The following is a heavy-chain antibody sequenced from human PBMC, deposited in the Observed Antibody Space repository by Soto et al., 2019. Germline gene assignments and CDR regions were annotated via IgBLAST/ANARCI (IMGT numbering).Heavy chain of an antibody. CDR2: IGGSGGSP. V-gene: IGHV3-23*01. Sequence: EVQVLESGGGLVQPGGSLRLSCAASGFIFSSYAMSWVRQAPGKGLEWVSAIGGSGGSPYYADSVKGRFTISRDNTKNTLYLQMNRLRAEDTAVYYCAKEPRAVAGTGVDYWGQGTLVTVSS. J-gene: IGHJ4*02. D-gene: IGHD6-19*01. CDR3: AKEPRAVAGTGVDY. CDR1: GFIFSSYA.